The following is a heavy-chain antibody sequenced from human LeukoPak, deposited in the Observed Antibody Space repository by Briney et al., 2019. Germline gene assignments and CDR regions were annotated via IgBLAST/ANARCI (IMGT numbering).Heavy chain of an antibody. CDR3: ARPHSSGWYGAFDV. J-gene: IGHJ3*01. V-gene: IGHV4-59*08. D-gene: IGHD6-19*01. CDR2: IHYSGST. CDR1: GGSISGYY. Sequence: SETLSLTCTVSGGSISGYYWSWIRQPPGKGLEWIGYIHYSGSTSYNPSLKSRVTISLDTSKNQFSLKLRSVTAADTAVYYCARPHSSGWYGAFDVWGQGTTVTVSS.